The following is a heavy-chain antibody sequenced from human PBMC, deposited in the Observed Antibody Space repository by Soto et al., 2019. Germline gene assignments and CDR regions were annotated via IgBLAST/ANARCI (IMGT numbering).Heavy chain of an antibody. V-gene: IGHV1-18*01. J-gene: IGHJ6*03. CDR1: GYTFSNYG. CDR2: ISGYDGKT. CDR3: ARERCSGTSCYALLGYYTDV. Sequence: QVQLVQSGAELNKPGASVKVSCKASGYTFSNYGINWVRQAPGQGLEWMGWISGYDGKTNYAQNLQGRVTMTTDTTTSTAYMEVRSLRSDDTAVYYCARERCSGTSCYALLGYYTDVWGKGTTVTVSS. D-gene: IGHD2-2*01.